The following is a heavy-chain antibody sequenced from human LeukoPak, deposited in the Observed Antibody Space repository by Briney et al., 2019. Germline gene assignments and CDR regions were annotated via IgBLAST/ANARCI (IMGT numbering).Heavy chain of an antibody. Sequence: GGPLRLSCAASGFTFSSYAMSWVRQAPGKGLEWVSTISGSGGTTYYADSVKGQFTISRDNSKNTLYLQMHSLRAEDTAVYYCAKAGAGIQLWSHIDYWGQGTLVTVSS. D-gene: IGHD5-18*01. V-gene: IGHV3-23*01. CDR2: ISGSGGTT. CDR1: GFTFSSYA. CDR3: AKAGAGIQLWSHIDY. J-gene: IGHJ4*02.